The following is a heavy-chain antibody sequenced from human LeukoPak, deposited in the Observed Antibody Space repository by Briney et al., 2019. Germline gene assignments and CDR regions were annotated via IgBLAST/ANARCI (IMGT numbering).Heavy chain of an antibody. J-gene: IGHJ4*02. D-gene: IGHD1-26*01. CDR2: ISAYNGNT. CDR3: AREPKVGATRPFDY. Sequence: ASVKVSCKASGGTFSSYAISWVRQAPGQGLEWMGWISAYNGNTNYAQKLQGRVTMTTDTSTSTAYMELRSLRSDDTAVYYCAREPKVGATRPFDYWGQGTLVTVSS. CDR1: GGTFSSYA. V-gene: IGHV1-18*01.